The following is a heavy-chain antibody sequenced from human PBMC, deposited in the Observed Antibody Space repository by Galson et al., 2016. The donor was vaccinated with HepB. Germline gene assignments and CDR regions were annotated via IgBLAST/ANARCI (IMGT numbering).Heavy chain of an antibody. Sequence: SLRLSCAASGFTFSSYDMTWVRQAPGKGLEWVSFISGNGDSTYYADSVKGRFTISRDNSKNTLYLQMNSLRAEETAVYYCAKEGGWSNHWYFDLWGRGTLVTVSS. CDR2: ISGNGDST. J-gene: IGHJ2*01. V-gene: IGHV3-23*01. CDR3: AKEGGWSNHWYFDL. D-gene: IGHD6-19*01. CDR1: GFTFSSYD.